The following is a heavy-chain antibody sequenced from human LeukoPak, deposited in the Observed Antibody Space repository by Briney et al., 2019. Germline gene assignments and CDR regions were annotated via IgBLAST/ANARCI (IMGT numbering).Heavy chain of an antibody. CDR1: GYTFTSYG. D-gene: IGHD5-18*01. Sequence: ASVKVSCKASGYTFTSYGVSWVRQAPGQGLEWMGWINTYNVNTNYAQKFQGRVTLTTDASTSTAYVELRNLRSDDTAVYYCARDSRRGYSYGYDYWGQGTLVTVSS. CDR3: ARDSRRGYSYGYDY. V-gene: IGHV1-18*01. CDR2: INTYNVNT. J-gene: IGHJ4*02.